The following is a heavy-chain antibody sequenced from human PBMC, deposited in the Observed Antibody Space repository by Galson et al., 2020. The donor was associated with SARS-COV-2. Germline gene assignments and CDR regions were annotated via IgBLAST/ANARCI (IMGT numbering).Heavy chain of an antibody. Sequence: SETLSLTCTVSGGSISSGGYYWSWIRQHPGKGLEWIGYIYYSGSTYYNPSLKSRVTISVDTSKNQFSLKLSSVTAADTAVYYCARYIAAANTYDYWGQGTLVTVSS. CDR1: GGSISSGGYY. CDR3: ARYIAAANTYDY. D-gene: IGHD6-13*01. CDR2: IYYSGST. J-gene: IGHJ4*02. V-gene: IGHV4-31*03.